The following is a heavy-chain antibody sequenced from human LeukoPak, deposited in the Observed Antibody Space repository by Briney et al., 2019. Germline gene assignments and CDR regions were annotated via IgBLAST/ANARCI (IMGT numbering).Heavy chain of an antibody. CDR3: ARANRPGYCSSTSCYYYYYGMDV. Sequence: PGGSLRLSCAASGFTFSDYWMSWVRQAPGKGPEWVANIKQDGSEKYYVDSVKGRFTISRDNAKNSLYLQMNSLRAEDTAVYYCARANRPGYCSSTSCYYYYYGMDVWGQGTTVTVSS. J-gene: IGHJ6*02. CDR1: GFTFSDYW. D-gene: IGHD2-2*01. V-gene: IGHV3-7*01. CDR2: IKQDGSEK.